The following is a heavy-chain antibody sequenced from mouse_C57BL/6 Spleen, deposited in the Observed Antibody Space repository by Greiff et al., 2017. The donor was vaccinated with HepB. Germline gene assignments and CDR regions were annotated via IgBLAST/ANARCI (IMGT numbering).Heavy chain of an antibody. J-gene: IGHJ4*01. CDR2: INPSNGGT. Sequence: QVQLQQPGTELVKPGASVKLSCKASGYTFTSYWMHWVKQRPGQGLEWIGNINPSNGGTNYNEKFKSKATLTVDKSSSTAYMQLSSLTSEDSAVYYCARSWITTVEKGYYAMDYWGQGTSVTVSS. CDR3: ARSWITTVEKGYYAMDY. CDR1: GYTFTSYW. V-gene: IGHV1-53*01. D-gene: IGHD1-1*01.